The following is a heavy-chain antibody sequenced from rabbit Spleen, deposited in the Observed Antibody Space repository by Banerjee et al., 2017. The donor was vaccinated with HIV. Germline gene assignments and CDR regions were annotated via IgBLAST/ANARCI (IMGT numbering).Heavy chain of an antibody. CDR3: ARDTSTSFSTYGMDL. D-gene: IGHD1-1*01. Sequence: QEQLEESGGGLVKPEGSLTLTCKASGFDFSNYGVSWVRQAPGKGLEWIACIYAGSSGNTYSAIWAKGRFTISKTSSTTVTLQMTSLTAADTATYFCARDTSTSFSTYGMDLWGPGTLVTVS. J-gene: IGHJ6*01. CDR2: IYAGSSGNT. V-gene: IGHV1S45*01. CDR1: GFDFSNYG.